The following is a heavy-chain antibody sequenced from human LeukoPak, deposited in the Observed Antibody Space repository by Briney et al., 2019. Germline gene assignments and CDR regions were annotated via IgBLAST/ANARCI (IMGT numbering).Heavy chain of an antibody. CDR2: ISGSGGST. Sequence: GGSLRLSCAASGFTFSGFAMSWVRQAPGKGLEWVSAISGSGGSTYYADSVKGRFTVSRDNSKNTLYLQMNSLRAEDTAVYYCAKDVVGATTYYFDYWGQGTLVTVSS. J-gene: IGHJ4*02. CDR1: GFTFSGFA. D-gene: IGHD1-26*01. V-gene: IGHV3-23*01. CDR3: AKDVVGATTYYFDY.